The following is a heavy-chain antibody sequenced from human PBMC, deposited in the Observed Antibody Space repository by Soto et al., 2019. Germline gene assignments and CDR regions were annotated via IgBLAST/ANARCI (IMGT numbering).Heavy chain of an antibody. CDR3: ARGGYYFYYGMDV. CDR1: DGYIRSGGYY. V-gene: IGHV4-31*03. J-gene: IGHJ6*04. Sequence: SETLSLTCTVSDGYIRSGGYYCSCLRQHPGKGLEWIAYIYYSGSTYYNPSLKSRVTISVDTSKNQFSMKLSSVTAADTAVYYCARGGYYFYYGMDVWGKGTTVTVS. CDR2: IYYSGST.